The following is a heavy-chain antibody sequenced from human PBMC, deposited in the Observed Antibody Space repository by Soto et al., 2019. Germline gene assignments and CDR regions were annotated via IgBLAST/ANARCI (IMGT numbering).Heavy chain of an antibody. CDR1: GGSISSGGYS. CDR2: IYHSGYT. V-gene: IGHV4-30-2*01. CDR3: AWAHYGDYGYGMDV. Sequence: QLQLQESGSGLVKPSQTLSLTCAVSGGSISSGGYSWSWIRQPPGKGLEWIGYIYHSGYTYCNPSLKSRVTISVDRSKNQFSLKLSSVTAADTAVYYCAWAHYGDYGYGMDVWGQGTTVTVSS. J-gene: IGHJ6*02. D-gene: IGHD4-17*01.